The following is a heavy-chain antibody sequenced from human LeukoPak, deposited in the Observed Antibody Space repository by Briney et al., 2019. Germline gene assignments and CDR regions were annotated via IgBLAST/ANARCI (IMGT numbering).Heavy chain of an antibody. CDR3: ARGGSRDGYNFQFDY. CDR1: GGTFSSYA. J-gene: IGHJ4*02. CDR2: IIPIFGIA. V-gene: IGHV1-69*04. D-gene: IGHD5-24*01. Sequence: SVKVSCKASGGTFSSYAISWVRQAPGQGLEWMGRIIPIFGIANYAQKFQGRVTITADKSTSTAYMELSSLRSEDTAVYYRARGGSRDGYNFQFDYWGQGTLVTVSS.